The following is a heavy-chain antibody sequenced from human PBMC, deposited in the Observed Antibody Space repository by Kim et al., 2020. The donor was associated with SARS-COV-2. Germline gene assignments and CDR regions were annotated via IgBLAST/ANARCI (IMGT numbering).Heavy chain of an antibody. CDR3: TTDRFV. J-gene: IGHJ6*02. CDR2: KLDGGTT. V-gene: IGHV3-15*01. Sequence: KLDGGTTDYTAPVKGRFTIARDYSLNMLYLQMNSLKTEDTAVYYCTTDRFVWGQGTTVTVSS.